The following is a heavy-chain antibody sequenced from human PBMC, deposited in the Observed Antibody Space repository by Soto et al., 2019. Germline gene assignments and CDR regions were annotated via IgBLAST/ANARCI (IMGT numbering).Heavy chain of an antibody. D-gene: IGHD3-10*01. CDR2: IGTLRDT. J-gene: IGHJ5*02. CDR3: SRGRSNHYGSSPPPSVDP. Sequence: PVGSRRLACAASGFIFRTYDMHWVSQATGKGVEGVSAIGTLRDTYYLDSVKGRFTISRENARNSVYLQMNSLRAGDTAVYYCSRGRSNHYGSSPPPSVDPWGRGTLVTVSA. CDR1: GFIFRTYD. V-gene: IGHV3-13*01.